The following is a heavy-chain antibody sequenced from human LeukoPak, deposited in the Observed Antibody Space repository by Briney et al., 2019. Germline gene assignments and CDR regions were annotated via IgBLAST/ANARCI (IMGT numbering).Heavy chain of an antibody. CDR3: ARGDLGYCTNGVCYTLWDY. Sequence: GGSLRLSCAASGFTFSSYEMNWVRQAPGKGLEWVSYISSSGSTIYYADSVKGRFTISRDNAKNSLYLQMNSLRAEDTAVYYCARGDLGYCTNGVCYTLWDYWGQGTRVTVSS. J-gene: IGHJ4*02. D-gene: IGHD2-8*01. CDR2: ISSSGSTI. CDR1: GFTFSSYE. V-gene: IGHV3-48*03.